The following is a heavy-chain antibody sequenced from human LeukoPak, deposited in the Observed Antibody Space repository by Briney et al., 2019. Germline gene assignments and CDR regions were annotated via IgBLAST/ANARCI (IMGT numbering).Heavy chain of an antibody. CDR1: GGTFSSYA. Sequence: GASVKVSCKASGGTFSSYAISWVRQAPGQGLEWMGGIIPIFGTANYAQKFQGRVTITADKSTSTAYMELSSLRSEDMAVYYCARSSGYENYMDVWGKGTTVTVSS. CDR3: ARSSGYENYMDV. V-gene: IGHV1-69*06. J-gene: IGHJ6*03. D-gene: IGHD5-12*01. CDR2: IIPIFGTA.